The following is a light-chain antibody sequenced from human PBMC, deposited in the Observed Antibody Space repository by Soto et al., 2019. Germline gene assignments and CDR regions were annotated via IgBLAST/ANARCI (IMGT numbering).Light chain of an antibody. V-gene: IGKV3-20*01. CDR2: GTS. CDR1: QSVSSKY. J-gene: IGKJ3*01. Sequence: EIVLTQSPGTLSLSPGERATLSCRASQSVSSKYLAWYQQKPGHAPRVLIYGTSIRASGVPERFRGGGSGTDFTLTITRLEPEDFALYYCQQYGSSLFTFGPGTKVDFK. CDR3: QQYGSSLFT.